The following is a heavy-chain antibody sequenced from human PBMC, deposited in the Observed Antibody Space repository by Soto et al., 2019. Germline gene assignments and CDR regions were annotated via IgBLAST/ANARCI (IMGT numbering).Heavy chain of an antibody. CDR2: ISGSGGST. CDR1: GFTFSSYA. Sequence: EVQLLESGGGLVQPGGSLRLSCAASGFTFSSYAMSWVRQAPGKGLEWVSAISGSGGSTYYADSVKGRFTISRDNSKNTLYLQMHSLRAEDTAVYYCAKLDVYDILTGYHFDYWGQGTLVTVCS. J-gene: IGHJ4*02. V-gene: IGHV3-23*01. D-gene: IGHD3-9*01. CDR3: AKLDVYDILTGYHFDY.